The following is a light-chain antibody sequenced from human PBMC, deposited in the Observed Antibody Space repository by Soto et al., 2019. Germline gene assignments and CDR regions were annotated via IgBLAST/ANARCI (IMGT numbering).Light chain of an antibody. Sequence: ENLLTQSPAPPFFFSREKTTPPRRGRQSVSSYLAWYQQKPGQAPRLLIYDASNRATGIPARFSGSGSGTDFTLTISSLEPEDFAVYYCQQRSNWPRSITFGQGTRLEIK. CDR3: QQRSNWPRSIT. CDR2: DAS. CDR1: QSVSSY. J-gene: IGKJ5*01. V-gene: IGKV3-11*01.